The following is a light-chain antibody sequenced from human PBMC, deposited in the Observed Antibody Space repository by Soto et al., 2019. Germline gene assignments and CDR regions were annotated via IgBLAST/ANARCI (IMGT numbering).Light chain of an antibody. V-gene: IGKV1-33*01. CDR1: QDITNS. CDR2: DAS. Sequence: DIQMTQSPSSLSASVGDRVTITCQASQDITNSLNWYQQKPGKAPKVLIYDASILETGVPSRFSGSGSGTDFTFTISSLQPEDVATYYCQQYHNLPLTFGPGTTVDIE. CDR3: QQYHNLPLT. J-gene: IGKJ3*01.